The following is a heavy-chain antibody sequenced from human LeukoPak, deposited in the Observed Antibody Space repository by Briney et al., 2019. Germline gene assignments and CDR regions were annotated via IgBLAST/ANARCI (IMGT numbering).Heavy chain of an antibody. J-gene: IGHJ4*02. V-gene: IGHV1-18*01. D-gene: IGHD2/OR15-2a*01. Sequence: ASVKVSYKASGYTFTSHGITWVRQAPGQGLEWVGWINAYNGHTNYVQHLQGRATMPTDTSTSTAYMELRSPRSDDTAVYYCARGEYNYFDYWGQGTLVTVSS. CDR2: INAYNGHT. CDR1: GYTFTSHG. CDR3: ARGEYNYFDY.